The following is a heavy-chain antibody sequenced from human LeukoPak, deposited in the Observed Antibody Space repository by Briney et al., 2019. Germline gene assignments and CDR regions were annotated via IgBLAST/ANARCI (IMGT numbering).Heavy chain of an antibody. CDR1: GFTFSIHA. V-gene: IGHV3-23*01. J-gene: IGHJ5*02. CDR2: ITGSGSGT. Sequence: HPGGSLRLSCAASGFTFSIHAMTWVRQTPGKGLEWVSNITGSGSGTYYADSVKGRLSISRATSKDTLYLQLNSLRGEDTAINYCTKDSSGEYYASYTWGQRALWTVSS. CDR3: TKDSSGEYYASYT. D-gene: IGHD2/OR15-2a*01.